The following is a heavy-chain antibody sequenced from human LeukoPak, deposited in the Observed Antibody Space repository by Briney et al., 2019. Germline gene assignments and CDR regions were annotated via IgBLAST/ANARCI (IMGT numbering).Heavy chain of an antibody. V-gene: IGHV3-30*02. CDR2: VRYDGSSK. CDR3: ASNLEPGSDAFDI. J-gene: IGHJ3*02. D-gene: IGHD3-10*01. CDR1: GFSFSNYG. Sequence: GGSLRLSCAASGFSFSNYGMYWVRQAPGKGLQWVAFVRYDGSSKEYADSVKGRFTISRDNSKNMLYLQMNSLRAEDTAVYYCASNLEPGSDAFDIWGQGTMVTVSS.